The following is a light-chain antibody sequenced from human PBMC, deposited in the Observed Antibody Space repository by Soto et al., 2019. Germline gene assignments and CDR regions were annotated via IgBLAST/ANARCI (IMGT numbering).Light chain of an antibody. CDR1: LTVSSN. CDR2: GVS. J-gene: IGKJ1*01. V-gene: IGKV3-15*01. Sequence: EIVMTQSPGTLSVSLGERATLSCRASLTVSSNLAWYQQKPGQAPRLLIYGVSTRATGIPARFSGSGSGTEFTLTISSLQSEDFAVYFCQQYNNGPRTFGQGTKVEIK. CDR3: QQYNNGPRT.